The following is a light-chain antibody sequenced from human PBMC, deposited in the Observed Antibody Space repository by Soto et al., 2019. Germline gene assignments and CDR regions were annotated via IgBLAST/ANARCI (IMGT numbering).Light chain of an antibody. V-gene: IGKV3-11*01. CDR3: QQSSKWPST. CDR2: DAS. CDR1: QSVSSY. J-gene: IGKJ4*01. Sequence: EMVLTQSPVTLSLSPGERATLSCRARQSVSSYLAWYQQKPGQAPRLLIYDASKRATGIPARFSGSGSGTDFTLPISSLEPEDFAVYYCQQSSKWPSTFGGGTTVAIK.